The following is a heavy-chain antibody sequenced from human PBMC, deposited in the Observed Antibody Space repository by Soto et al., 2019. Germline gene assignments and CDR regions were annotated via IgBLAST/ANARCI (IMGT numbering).Heavy chain of an antibody. CDR2: ISAYNGNT. D-gene: IGHD6-6*01. V-gene: IGHV1-18*01. J-gene: IGHJ4*02. CDR3: AWSLEQLDPPRPYD. Sequence: ASVKVSCKASGYTFTSYGISWVRQAPGQGLEWMGWISAYNGNTNYAQKLQGRVTMTTDTSTSTAYMELRSLRSDDTAVYYRAWSLEQLDPPRPYDWGQRSLVTVSS. CDR1: GYTFTSYG.